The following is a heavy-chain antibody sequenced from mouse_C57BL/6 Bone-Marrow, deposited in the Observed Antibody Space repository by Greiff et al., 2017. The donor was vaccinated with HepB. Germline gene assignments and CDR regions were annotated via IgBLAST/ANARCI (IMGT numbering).Heavy chain of an antibody. Sequence: EVQLVESGGGLVKPGGSLKLSCAASGFTFSDYGMHWVRQAPEKGLEWVAYISSSSSTIYYADTVKGRYTISRDNANNTLFLQMTSLRSEDAAMYYCARATVVTYWYFDVWGRGTTVTVSS. D-gene: IGHD1-1*01. J-gene: IGHJ1*03. CDR1: GFTFSDYG. V-gene: IGHV5-17*01. CDR3: ARATVVTYWYFDV. CDR2: ISSSSSTI.